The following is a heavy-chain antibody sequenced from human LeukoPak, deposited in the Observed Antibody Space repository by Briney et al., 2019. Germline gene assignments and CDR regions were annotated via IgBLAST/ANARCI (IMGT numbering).Heavy chain of an antibody. CDR3: AKDDGSVRYLGVY. D-gene: IGHD1-14*01. V-gene: IGHV3-23*01. Sequence: PGGSLRLSCAASGFTVSSNCMSWVRQAPGKGLEWVSAISGSGGSTYYADSVKGRFTISRDNSKNTLYLQMNSLRAEGTAVYYCAKDDGSVRYLGVYWGQGTLVTVSS. CDR2: ISGSGGST. CDR1: GFTVSSNC. J-gene: IGHJ4*02.